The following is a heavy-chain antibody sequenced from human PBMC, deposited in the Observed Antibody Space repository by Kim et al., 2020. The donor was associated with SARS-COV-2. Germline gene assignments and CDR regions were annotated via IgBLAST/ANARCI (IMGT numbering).Heavy chain of an antibody. CDR2: IYYSGST. CDR1: GGSISSSSYY. Sequence: SETLSLTCTVSGGSISSSSYYWGWIRQPPGKGLEWIGSIYYSGSTYYNPSLKSRVTISVDTSKNQFSLKLSSVTAADTAVYYFASGYSSGWYIGYWGQGTLVTVSS. V-gene: IGHV4-39*01. CDR3: ASGYSSGWYIGY. J-gene: IGHJ4*02. D-gene: IGHD6-19*01.